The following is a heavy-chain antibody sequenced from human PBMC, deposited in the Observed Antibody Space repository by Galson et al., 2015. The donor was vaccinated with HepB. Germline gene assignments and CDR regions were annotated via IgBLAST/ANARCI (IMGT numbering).Heavy chain of an antibody. Sequence: SVKVSCKASGYTFTSYDINWVRQATGQGLEWMGWMNPNSGNTGYAQKFQGRVTMTRNASISTAYMELSSLRSEDTAVYYCARGIYSSGWAYYYYYYMDVWGKGTTVTVSS. D-gene: IGHD6-19*01. CDR3: ARGIYSSGWAYYYYYYMDV. J-gene: IGHJ6*03. CDR2: MNPNSGNT. V-gene: IGHV1-8*01. CDR1: GYTFTSYD.